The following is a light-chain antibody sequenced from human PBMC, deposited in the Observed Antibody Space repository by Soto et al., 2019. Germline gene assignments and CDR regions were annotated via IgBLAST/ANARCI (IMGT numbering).Light chain of an antibody. J-gene: IGLJ2*01. CDR3: AAWDGSLSAHV. Sequence: QSVLTQPHSASGTPGQRVTISCSGSSSNIGTSSVDWFQQLPGTAPKLLISTTNKRPSGIPERFSGSKSGTSASLAITGLQSGDEADYYCAAWDGSLSAHVFGAGTKLTVL. V-gene: IGLV1-44*01. CDR1: SSNIGTSS. CDR2: TTN.